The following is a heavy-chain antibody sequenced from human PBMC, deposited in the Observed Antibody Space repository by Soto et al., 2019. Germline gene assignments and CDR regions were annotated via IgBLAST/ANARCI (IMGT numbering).Heavy chain of an antibody. D-gene: IGHD6-13*01. CDR1: GGSFSGYY. CDR3: ARVAGTVVYYYYYGMDV. Sequence: SETLSLTCAVYGGSFSGYYWSWIRQPPGKGLEWIGEINHSGSTNYNPSLKSRITISVDTSKNQFSLKLSSVTAADTAVYYCARVAGTVVYYYYYGMDVWGQGTTVTVSS. V-gene: IGHV4-34*01. J-gene: IGHJ6*02. CDR2: INHSGST.